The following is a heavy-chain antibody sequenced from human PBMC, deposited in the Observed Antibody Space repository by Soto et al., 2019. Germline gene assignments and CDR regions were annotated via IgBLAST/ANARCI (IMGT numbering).Heavy chain of an antibody. CDR3: GIWVEGSNVYFDY. CDR1: GFTFSGYA. Sequence: EVQLLESGGGLVQPGGSLTLSCAASGFTFSGYAMTWVRRAPGKGLEWVSAISGSGANAYYADSVKGRFTISRDNSKNTLYLQMNGLRVEDTAVYYCGIWVEGSNVYFDYWGQGSLVSVSS. CDR2: ISGSGANA. V-gene: IGHV3-23*01. D-gene: IGHD6-13*01. J-gene: IGHJ4*02.